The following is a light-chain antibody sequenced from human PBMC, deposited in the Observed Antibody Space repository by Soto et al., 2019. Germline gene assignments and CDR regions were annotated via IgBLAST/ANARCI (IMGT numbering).Light chain of an antibody. CDR2: DAS. J-gene: IGKJ4*01. CDR3: QQFNSYPLT. Sequence: AIQLTQSPSSLSASVGDRVTITCRASQGISSALAWYQQKPGKAPKLLIYDASSLESGVPPRFSGSGSGTDFTLTIPSLQPEDLATYYCQQFNSYPLTFGGGTKVEIK. V-gene: IGKV1-13*02. CDR1: QGISSA.